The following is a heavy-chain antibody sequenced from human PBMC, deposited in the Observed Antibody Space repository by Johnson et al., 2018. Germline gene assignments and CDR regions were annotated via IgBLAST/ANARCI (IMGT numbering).Heavy chain of an antibody. Sequence: QVQLVESGGGLVKPGGSLRLSCAASGFTLGNYYMTWIRQAPGKGLEWVSHISAISRPISYADSVKGRFTISRDNSKNSLYLEMNNLRAEDTAVYYCASDQGTDDDYYYYNDVWGKGTTVTVSS. D-gene: IGHD3-10*01. CDR2: ISAISRPI. J-gene: IGHJ6*03. CDR1: GFTLGNYY. V-gene: IGHV3-11*04. CDR3: ASDQGTDDDYYYYNDV.